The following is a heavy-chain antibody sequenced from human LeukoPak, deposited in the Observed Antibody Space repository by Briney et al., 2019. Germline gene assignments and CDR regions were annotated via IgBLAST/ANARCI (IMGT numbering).Heavy chain of an antibody. CDR2: IIPIFGTA. J-gene: IGHJ4*02. V-gene: IGHV1-69*01. Sequence: SVKVSCKASGGTFSSYAISWVRQAPGQGLEWMGGIIPIFGTANYAQKFQGRVTVTADESTSTAYMELSSLRSEDTAVYYCARETPGAGHFDYWGQGSLVTVSS. CDR1: GGTFSSYA. CDR3: ARETPGAGHFDY. D-gene: IGHD7-27*01.